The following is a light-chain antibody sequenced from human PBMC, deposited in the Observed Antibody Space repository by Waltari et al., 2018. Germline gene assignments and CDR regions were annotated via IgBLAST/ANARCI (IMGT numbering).Light chain of an antibody. J-gene: IGKJ4*01. CDR1: QSVYSY. CDR3: QQRRSWPLT. CDR2: DVF. V-gene: IGKV3-11*01. Sequence: EIVLTQSPATLSLSPGDRATLSCRASQSVYSYLGWYQQKPGQAPRLLIFDVFNSATGIPARFSGSGSGTDFTLTISSLEPEDFAVYYCQQRRSWPLTFGGGTKVEIK.